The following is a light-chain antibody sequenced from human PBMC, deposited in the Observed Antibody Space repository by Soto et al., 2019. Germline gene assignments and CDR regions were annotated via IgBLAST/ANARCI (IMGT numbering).Light chain of an antibody. CDR2: NNN. CDR1: SSNIGSNT. V-gene: IGLV1-44*01. CDR3: AAWDDSLDVLI. J-gene: IGLJ2*01. Sequence: QSVLTQPPSASGDPGQRVTVSCSGSSSNIGSNTVNWYQHLPGTAPKLLIYNNNQRPSGVPDRVSGSKSGTSASLAISGLQSEDEADYFCAAWDDSLDVLIFGGGTKLTVL.